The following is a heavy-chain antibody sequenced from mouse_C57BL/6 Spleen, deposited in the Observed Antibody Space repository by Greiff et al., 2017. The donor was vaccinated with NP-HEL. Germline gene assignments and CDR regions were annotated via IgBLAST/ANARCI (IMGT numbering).Heavy chain of an antibody. CDR2: IRSKSNNYAT. CDR1: GFSFNTYA. D-gene: IGHD2-4*01. CDR3: VSQLRRGTGYAMDY. J-gene: IGHJ4*01. V-gene: IGHV10-1*01. Sequence: EVKVVESGGGLVQPKGSLKLSCAASGFSFNTYAMNWVRQAPGKGLEWVARIRSKSNNYATYYADSVKDRFTISRDDSESMLYLQMNNLKTEDTAMYYCVSQLRRGTGYAMDYWGQGTSVTVSS.